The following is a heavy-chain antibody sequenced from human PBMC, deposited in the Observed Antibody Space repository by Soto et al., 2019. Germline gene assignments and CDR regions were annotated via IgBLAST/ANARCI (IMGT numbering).Heavy chain of an antibody. CDR1: GFPFNSYS. CDR3: AKSRSIFARDYYYMDV. Sequence: GSLSLSCDSSGFPFNSYSMSWVRQAPGKGLEWVSAISGSGGSTYYADAVKGRFAITRDNSKNTLYLQMNSLRAEDTAVYYCAKSRSIFARDYYYMDVWGKGTTVTVS. CDR2: ISGSGGST. J-gene: IGHJ6*03. V-gene: IGHV3-23*01. D-gene: IGHD3-3*01.